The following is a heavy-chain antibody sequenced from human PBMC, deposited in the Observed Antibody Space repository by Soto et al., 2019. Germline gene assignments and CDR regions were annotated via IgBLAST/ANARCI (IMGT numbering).Heavy chain of an antibody. CDR1: GGSISSSSYY. Sequence: SETLSLTCTVSGGSISSSSYYWGWIRQPPGKGLEWIGSIYYSGSTYYNPSLKSRVTISVDTSKNQFSLKLSSVTAADTAVYYCAATITMVRGALNYYYGMDVWGQGTTVTVSS. CDR3: AATITMVRGALNYYYGMDV. J-gene: IGHJ6*02. CDR2: IYYSGST. D-gene: IGHD3-10*01. V-gene: IGHV4-39*01.